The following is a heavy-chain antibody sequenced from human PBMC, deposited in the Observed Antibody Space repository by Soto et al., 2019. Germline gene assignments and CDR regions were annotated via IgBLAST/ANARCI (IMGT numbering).Heavy chain of an antibody. CDR2: IYPGDSDT. CDR3: AIQHPLDSSAWYN. J-gene: IGHJ4*02. CDR1: GYSFTNYW. V-gene: IGHV5-51*01. D-gene: IGHD6-19*01. Sequence: GESLKISCKASGYSFTNYWIGWVRQMPGKGLEWMGTIYPGDSDTRYSPSFQGQVTFSVDKSINTAYLHWTSLKASDTAIYDCAIQHPLDSSAWYNWGQGTLVTVSS.